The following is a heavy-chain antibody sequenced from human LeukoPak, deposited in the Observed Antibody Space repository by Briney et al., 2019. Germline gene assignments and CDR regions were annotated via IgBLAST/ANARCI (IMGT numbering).Heavy chain of an antibody. J-gene: IGHJ1*01. Sequence: TPSETLSLTCTVSTASISSYYWSWIRQPPGKGLEWIGYIYYSGSTNYNPSLKSRVTISVDTSKNQFSLKLSSVTAAATSVYYCARDDSSGYIYFQHWGQGTLVTVSS. CDR1: TASISSYY. CDR3: ARDDSSGYIYFQH. CDR2: IYYSGST. D-gene: IGHD3-22*01. V-gene: IGHV4-59*01.